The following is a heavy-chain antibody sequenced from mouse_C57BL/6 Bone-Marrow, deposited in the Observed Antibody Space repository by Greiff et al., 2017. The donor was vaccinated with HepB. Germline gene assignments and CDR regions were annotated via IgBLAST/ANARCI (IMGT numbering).Heavy chain of an antibody. Sequence: VQLKQSGAELVRPGTSVKVSCKASGYAFTNYLIEWVKQRPGQGLEWIGVINPGSGGTNYNEKFKGKATLTADKSSSTAYMQLSSLTSEDSAVYFCARKNYGNYDWYFDVWGTGTTVTVSS. D-gene: IGHD2-1*01. CDR2: INPGSGGT. CDR3: ARKNYGNYDWYFDV. V-gene: IGHV1-54*01. J-gene: IGHJ1*03. CDR1: GYAFTNYL.